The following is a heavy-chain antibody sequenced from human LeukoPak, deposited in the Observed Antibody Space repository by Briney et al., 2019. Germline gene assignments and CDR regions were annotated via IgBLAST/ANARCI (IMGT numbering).Heavy chain of an antibody. V-gene: IGHV1-46*01. D-gene: IGHD1-26*01. CDR1: GYTFTSYY. CDR3: ATGSLRVGATRYFDY. Sequence: ASVKVSCKASGYTFTSYYMHWVRQAPGQGPEWVGIINPSGGSTNYAQKFQGRVTMTEDTSTDTDYMELSSLRSEDTAVYYCATGSLRVGATRYFDYWGQGTLVTVSS. CDR2: INPSGGST. J-gene: IGHJ4*02.